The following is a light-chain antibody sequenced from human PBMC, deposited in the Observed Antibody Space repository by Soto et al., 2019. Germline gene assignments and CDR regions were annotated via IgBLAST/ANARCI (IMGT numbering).Light chain of an antibody. V-gene: IGKV1-39*01. CDR1: QSISTY. Sequence: DIQMTQSPSSLSASIGDRVTITCRASQSISTYLNWYHQKPGKAPDLLIYAASSLKSGVPSRFSGSGSGTHFTLTITGLQPADFATYYCQQNYSIQITFGQGTRLEIK. CDR2: AAS. J-gene: IGKJ5*01. CDR3: QQNYSIQIT.